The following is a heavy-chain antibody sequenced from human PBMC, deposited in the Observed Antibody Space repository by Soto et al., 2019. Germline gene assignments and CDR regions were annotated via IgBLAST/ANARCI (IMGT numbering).Heavy chain of an antibody. CDR2: IYYSGST. V-gene: IGHV4-59*01. CDR1: GGSISSYY. Sequence: SETLSLTCTVSGGSISSYYWSWIRQPPGKGLEWIGYIYYSGSTNYNPSLKSRVTISVDTSKNQFSLKLSSVTAADTAVYYCARDLGYYDYIWGSYRPRGFDPWGQGTLVTVSS. D-gene: IGHD3-16*02. CDR3: ARDLGYYDYIWGSYRPRGFDP. J-gene: IGHJ5*02.